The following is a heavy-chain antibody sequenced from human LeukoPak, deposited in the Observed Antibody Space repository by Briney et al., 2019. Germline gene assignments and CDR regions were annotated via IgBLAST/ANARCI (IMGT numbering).Heavy chain of an antibody. CDR3: EKDSHISAWYNHCFDP. Sequence: PGGSLRLSCAASVFTFSSYGIHWVRQAPGKGLEGVTFIRYDGTNKYPADYVQGRFTISRDNSQNTLYLQTNSLRAEDTAVYSCEKDSHISAWYNHCFDPWGQGTLVTVSS. J-gene: IGHJ5*02. D-gene: IGHD6-19*01. CDR1: VFTFSSYG. V-gene: IGHV3-30*02. CDR2: IRYDGTNK.